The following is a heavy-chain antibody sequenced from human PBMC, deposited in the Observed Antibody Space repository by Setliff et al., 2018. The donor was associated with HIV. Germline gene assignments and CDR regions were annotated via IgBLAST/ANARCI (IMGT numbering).Heavy chain of an antibody. J-gene: IGHJ4*02. CDR3: TAAGSLAGRRPELN. D-gene: IGHD6-6*01. V-gene: IGHV3-15*07. CDR1: GFTFSNAW. CDR2: LRSKIDGGTT. Sequence: GGSLRLSCAASGFTFSNAWMNWVRQAPGKGLEWVARLRSKIDGGTTEYAAPVKGRFTISRDDSINTLYLQMNSLKTEDTAVYFCTAAGSLAGRRPELNWGRGTLVTVS.